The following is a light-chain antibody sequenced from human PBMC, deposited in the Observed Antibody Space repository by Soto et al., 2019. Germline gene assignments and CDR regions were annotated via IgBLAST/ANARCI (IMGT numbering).Light chain of an antibody. CDR2: SAS. CDR1: QTISSD. Sequence: DIVMTQSPATLSVSPGDRATLSCRASQTISSDLAWYQQKPGQAPRLLIHSASTRATGIPARFSGSGSGTEFTLTIGSLQSEDFAVYYCQQYYNWPWTFGQGTKVDIK. V-gene: IGKV3-15*01. CDR3: QQYYNWPWT. J-gene: IGKJ1*01.